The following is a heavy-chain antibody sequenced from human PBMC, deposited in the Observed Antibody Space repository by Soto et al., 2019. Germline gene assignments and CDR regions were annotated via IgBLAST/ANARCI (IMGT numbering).Heavy chain of an antibody. CDR1: GGTFSSYA. CDR2: IIPIFGTA. V-gene: IGHV1-69*13. CDR3: ARGDYYDSSAPVTSYYYYGMDV. D-gene: IGHD3-22*01. J-gene: IGHJ6*02. Sequence: ASVKVSCKASGGTFSSYAISWVRQAPGQGLEWMGGIIPIFGTANYAQKFQGRVTITADESTSTAYMELSSLRSEDTAVYYCARGDYYDSSAPVTSYYYYGMDVWGQGTTVTVSS.